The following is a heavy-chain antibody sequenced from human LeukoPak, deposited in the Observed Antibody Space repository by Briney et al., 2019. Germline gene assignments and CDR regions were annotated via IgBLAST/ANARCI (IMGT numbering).Heavy chain of an antibody. V-gene: IGHV4-39*07. CDR2: IYYSGST. CDR1: GGSISSSSYY. Sequence: PSETLSLTCTVSGGSISSSSYYWGWIRRPPGKGLGWIGSIYYSGSTYYNPSLKSRVTISVDTSKNQFSLKLSSVTAADTAVYYCASLSKGSRDYWGQGTLVTVSS. J-gene: IGHJ4*02. CDR3: ASLSKGSRDY. D-gene: IGHD3-10*01.